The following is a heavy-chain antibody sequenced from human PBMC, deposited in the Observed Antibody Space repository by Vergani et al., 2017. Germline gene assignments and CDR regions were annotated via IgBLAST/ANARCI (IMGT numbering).Heavy chain of an antibody. CDR3: AHSWNFGRRDWFDS. CDR2: ISPKTGDT. J-gene: IGHJ5*01. Sequence: QVQLMQSGPVMKKPGGSMKVSCQASESTFSDYNIHWVRQAPGQGLQWMGWISPKTGDTDYLQIFQDRVTMTRDATTKTVYLKMTRLTSDDTAIYYCAHSWNFGRRDWFDSWGPGTLVTVSS. D-gene: IGHD1-26*01. V-gene: IGHV1-2*02. CDR1: ESTFSDYN.